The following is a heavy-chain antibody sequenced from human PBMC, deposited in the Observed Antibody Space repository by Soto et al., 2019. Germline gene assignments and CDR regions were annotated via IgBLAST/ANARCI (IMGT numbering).Heavy chain of an antibody. CDR1: GGPTSGYY. J-gene: IGHJ5*02. V-gene: IGHV4-59*08. CDR2: IYYSQT. Sequence: SETLSLTCTVSGGPTSGYYCSWIRQPPGKGLEWIGYIYYSQTNYNPSLKSRVTISVDTSKNQFSLKLSSVTAADTAVYYCARGSQALWFDPWGQGTLVTVSS. CDR3: ARGSQALWFDP.